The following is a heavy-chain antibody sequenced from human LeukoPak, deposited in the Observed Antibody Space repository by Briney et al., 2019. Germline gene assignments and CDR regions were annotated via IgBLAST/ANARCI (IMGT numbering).Heavy chain of an antibody. Sequence: SETLSLTCTVSGDSISSSSYYWGWIRQPPGKGLEWIGSISYSGSTFYNPSLKSRVTISVDTSKNQFSLKLTSVTAADTAVYYCATALNAYFFNYWGNGTLVTVSS. CDR3: ATALNAYFFNY. CDR2: ISYSGST. D-gene: IGHD3-16*02. V-gene: IGHV4-39*01. J-gene: IGHJ4*01. CDR1: GDSISSSSYY.